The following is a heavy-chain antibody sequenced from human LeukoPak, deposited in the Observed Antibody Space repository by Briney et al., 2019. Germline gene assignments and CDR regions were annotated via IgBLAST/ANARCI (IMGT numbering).Heavy chain of an antibody. CDR3: AKGLLDVHDSSGYHSNWFDP. V-gene: IGHV3-23*01. CDR2: ISGSGGSST. J-gene: IGHJ5*02. D-gene: IGHD3-22*01. Sequence: GGSLRLSCAASGFTFSSYAMSWLRQAPGKGLEWVSGISGSGGSSTYYADSVKGRFTISRDNSKNTLYLQMNSLRVEDTAVYYCAKGLLDVHDSSGYHSNWFDPWGQGTLVTVSS. CDR1: GFTFSSYA.